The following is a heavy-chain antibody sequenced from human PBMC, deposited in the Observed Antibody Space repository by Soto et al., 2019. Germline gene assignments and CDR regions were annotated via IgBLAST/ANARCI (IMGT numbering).Heavy chain of an antibody. V-gene: IGHV3-7*01. CDR2: IKEDGSET. CDR1: GFTFNSYW. CDR3: ARRGDDFDF. J-gene: IGHJ4*02. D-gene: IGHD2-21*02. Sequence: EAQLVESGGGLVQPGGSLRLSCTAYGFTFNSYWMSWVRQAPGKGLEWVANIKEDGSETYYVDSVKGRFTISRDNAKNSLYLQMHSLRAEDTAVYYCARRGDDFDFWGQGTLVTVSS.